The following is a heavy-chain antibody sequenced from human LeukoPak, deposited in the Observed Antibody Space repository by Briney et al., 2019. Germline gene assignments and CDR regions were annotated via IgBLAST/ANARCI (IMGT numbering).Heavy chain of an antibody. Sequence: PGGSLRLSCAASGFTFSTYEMNWVRQAPGKGLEWVSSISSSSSYIYYADSVKGRFTISRDNAKNSLYLQMNSLRAEDTAVYYCARSLIGSGYSFAPFDYWGQGTLVTVSS. CDR3: ARSLIGSGYSFAPFDY. D-gene: IGHD5-18*01. CDR2: ISSSSSYI. J-gene: IGHJ4*02. CDR1: GFTFSTYE. V-gene: IGHV3-21*01.